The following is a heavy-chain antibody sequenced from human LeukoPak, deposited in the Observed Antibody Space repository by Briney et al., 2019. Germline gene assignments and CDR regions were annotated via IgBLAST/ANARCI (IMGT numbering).Heavy chain of an antibody. V-gene: IGHV4-39*01. Sequence: PSETLSLTCSVSGDSVNSNTCYWGWIRQSPGRGLEWIGNVYYSGTTYYNPSLESRVTISADTSRNQFSLRLNSVTVADTAIYYCARQGSFYYYYYTDVWGKGTTVTVSS. D-gene: IGHD3-10*01. J-gene: IGHJ6*03. CDR2: VYYSGTT. CDR3: ARQGSFYYYYYTDV. CDR1: GDSVNSNTCY.